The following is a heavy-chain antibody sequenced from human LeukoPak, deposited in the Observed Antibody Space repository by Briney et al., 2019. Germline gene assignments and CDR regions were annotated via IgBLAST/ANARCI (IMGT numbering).Heavy chain of an antibody. CDR3: ASTECSTTSCPNTYNWFDP. D-gene: IGHD2-2*01. J-gene: IGHJ5*02. CDR2: IIPIFGTA. V-gene: IGHV1-69*05. CDR1: GGTFSSYA. Sequence: SVKVSCKASGGTFSSYAISWVRQAPGQGLEWMGGIIPIFGTANYAQKFQGRVTITTDESTSTAYMELSSLRSEDTAVYYSASTECSTTSCPNTYNWFDPWGQGTLVTVSS.